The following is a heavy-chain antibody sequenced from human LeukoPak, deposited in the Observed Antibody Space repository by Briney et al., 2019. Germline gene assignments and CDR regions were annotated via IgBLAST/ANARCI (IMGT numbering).Heavy chain of an antibody. Sequence: ASVKVSCKASGYTFTGYYMHWVRQAPGQGLEWMGRINPNSGGTNYAQKFQDRVTMTRDTSISTAYMELSRLRSDDTAVYYCASSSIVVVPAASLYYYYYMDVWGKGTTVTVSS. D-gene: IGHD2-2*01. J-gene: IGHJ6*03. V-gene: IGHV1-2*06. CDR3: ASSSIVVVPAASLYYYYYMDV. CDR1: GYTFTGYY. CDR2: INPNSGGT.